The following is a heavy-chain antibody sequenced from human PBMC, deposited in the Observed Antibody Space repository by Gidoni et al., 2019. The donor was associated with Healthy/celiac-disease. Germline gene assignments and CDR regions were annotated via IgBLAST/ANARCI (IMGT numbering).Heavy chain of an antibody. V-gene: IGHV4-59*01. Sequence: QVQLQESGPGLVKPSETLSLTCTVSGGSISSYYWSWIRQPPGKGLVWIGYIYYSGSTNYNPSLESRVTISVDTSKNQFSLKLSSVTAADTAVYYCARVSGGYYYSGMDVWGQGTTVTVSS. CDR3: ARVSGGYYYSGMDV. J-gene: IGHJ6*02. CDR1: GGSISSYY. CDR2: IYYSGST. D-gene: IGHD3-10*01.